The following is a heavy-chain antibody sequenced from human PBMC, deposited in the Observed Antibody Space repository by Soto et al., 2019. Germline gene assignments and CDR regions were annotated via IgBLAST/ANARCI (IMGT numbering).Heavy chain of an antibody. Sequence: ASVKVSCKASGYTLTSYYMHWVRQAPGQGLEWMAIINPSGGATTYAQKFQGRLTMTRDTSTSTVYMDLSSLRSEDTAVYYCARAGFGTSYYYMDVRGKGTTVTVSS. CDR1: GYTLTSYY. CDR2: INPSGGAT. CDR3: ARAGFGTSYYYMDV. V-gene: IGHV1-46*03. J-gene: IGHJ6*03. D-gene: IGHD3-10*01.